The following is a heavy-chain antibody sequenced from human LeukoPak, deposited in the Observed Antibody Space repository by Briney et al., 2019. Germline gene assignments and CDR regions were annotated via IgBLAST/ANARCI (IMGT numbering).Heavy chain of an antibody. V-gene: IGHV4-34*01. CDR3: VFLFRGNSY. D-gene: IGHD3-10*01. CDR2: INHSGST. Sequence: SETLSLTCAVYGGSFSGYYWSWIRQPPGKGLEWIGEINHSGSTNYNPSLKSRVTISVDTSKNQFSLKLSSVTAADTAVYYCVFLFRGNSYWGQGTLVTVSS. CDR1: GGSFSGYY. J-gene: IGHJ4*02.